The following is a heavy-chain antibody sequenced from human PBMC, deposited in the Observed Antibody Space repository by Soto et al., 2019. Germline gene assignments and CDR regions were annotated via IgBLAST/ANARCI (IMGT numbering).Heavy chain of an antibody. CDR3: STDGNGQDAFDI. J-gene: IGHJ3*02. V-gene: IGHV3-15*01. Sequence: EVQLVESGGGLVKPGGSLRLSCAASGFTFSNAWMSWVRQAPGKGLEWVGRIKSKTDGGTTDYAAPVKGRFTISRDDSKNTLYLQMNSLKTEDTAVYYCSTDGNGQDAFDIWGQGTMVTVSS. CDR1: GFTFSNAW. CDR2: IKSKTDGGTT.